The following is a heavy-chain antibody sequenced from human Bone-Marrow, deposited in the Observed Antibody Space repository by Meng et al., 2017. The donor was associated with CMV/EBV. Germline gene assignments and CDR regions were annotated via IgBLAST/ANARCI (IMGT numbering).Heavy chain of an antibody. CDR1: GFTVSSNY. V-gene: IGHV3-53*01. CDR2: IYSGGST. J-gene: IGHJ4*02. Sequence: GESLKISCAASGFTVSSNYMSWVRQAPGKGLEWVSVIYSGGSTDYADSVKGRFTISRDNSKNTLYLQMNSLRAEDTAVYYCARGLLAYCGGDCYWGFDYCGQGTLVTVSS. D-gene: IGHD2-21*01. CDR3: ARGLLAYCGGDCYWGFDY.